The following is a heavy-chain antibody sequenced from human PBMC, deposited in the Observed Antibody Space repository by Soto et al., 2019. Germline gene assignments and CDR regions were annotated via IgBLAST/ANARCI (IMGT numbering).Heavy chain of an antibody. V-gene: IGHV3-30*03. J-gene: IGHJ4*02. CDR3: ARFYSSSWARDY. D-gene: IGHD6-13*01. Sequence: GGSLRLSCAASGFTFSDYGMHWVRQTQGKGLEWVAVISYDGTDKYYADSVKGRFTISRDNSKNTLYLQINSMRAEDTAVYHCARFYSSSWARDYWGQGTLVTV. CDR2: ISYDGTDK. CDR1: GFTFSDYG.